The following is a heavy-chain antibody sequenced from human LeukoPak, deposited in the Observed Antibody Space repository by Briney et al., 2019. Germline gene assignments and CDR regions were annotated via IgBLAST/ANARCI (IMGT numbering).Heavy chain of an antibody. Sequence: GGSLRLSCAASGFIFNNYAMTWVRQAPGKGLEWVSAITGSGAYTNYADSVKGRFTISRDNSKNTIYLQMNSLRAEDTAIYYCAKRSSTSSGYFDFWGRGTLVTASS. V-gene: IGHV3-23*01. CDR2: ITGSGAYT. J-gene: IGHJ4*02. CDR1: GFIFNNYA. D-gene: IGHD3-22*01. CDR3: AKRSSTSSGYFDF.